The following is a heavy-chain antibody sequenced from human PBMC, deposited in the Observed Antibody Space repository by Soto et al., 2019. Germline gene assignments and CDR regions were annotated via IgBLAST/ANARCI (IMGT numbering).Heavy chain of an antibody. CDR1: GFTFSNYW. V-gene: IGHV3-7*01. CDR3: ARVEGGYYGSGSYGFDY. CDR2: IKQDGSEK. J-gene: IGHJ4*02. D-gene: IGHD3-10*01. Sequence: EVQLVESGGGLVQPGGSLWLSCAASGFTFSNYWMTWVRQAPGKGLEWVANIKQDGSEKYYVDSVKGRFIISRDNAKNSLSLQMNSLRAEDTAVYYCARVEGGYYGSGSYGFDYWGQGTLVTVSS.